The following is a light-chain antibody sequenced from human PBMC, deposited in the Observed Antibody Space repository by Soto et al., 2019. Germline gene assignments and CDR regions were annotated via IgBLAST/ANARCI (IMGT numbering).Light chain of an antibody. CDR3: QQRANWPGT. Sequence: EIVLTQSPATLSLSPGERATLSCRASQTVRSSLVWYQQQPGQAPRLLIYDASNRATGIPARFSGSGSGTDFTLTISSLEAKDFAVYYCQQRANWPGTFGQGTKV. V-gene: IGKV3-11*01. CDR1: QTVRSS. CDR2: DAS. J-gene: IGKJ1*01.